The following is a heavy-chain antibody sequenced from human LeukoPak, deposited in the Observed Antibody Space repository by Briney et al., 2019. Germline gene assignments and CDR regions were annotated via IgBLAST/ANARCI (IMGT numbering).Heavy chain of an antibody. Sequence: SETLSLTCAVYGGSFSGYYWSWIRQPPGKGLEWIGEINHSGSTNYNPSLKSRVTISVDTSKNQFSLKLSSVTAADTAEYYCARVRTVEYSSSTAMFDAFDIWGQGTMVTVSS. J-gene: IGHJ3*02. CDR2: INHSGST. D-gene: IGHD6-6*01. CDR1: GGSFSGYY. V-gene: IGHV4-34*01. CDR3: ARVRTVEYSSSTAMFDAFDI.